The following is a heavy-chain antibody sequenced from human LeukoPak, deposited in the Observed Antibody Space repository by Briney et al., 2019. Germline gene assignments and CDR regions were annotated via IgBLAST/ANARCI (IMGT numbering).Heavy chain of an antibody. CDR3: ARGVSGSYSYCYYMDV. CDR1: GYTSTSYG. CDR2: IRAYNGNT. Sequence: ASAKVSCKASGYTSTSYGISCVRQAPGQGLEWMGWIRAYNGNTNYAQKLQGRVTMTTDTSTSTAYTELSSLRSEDTAVCYCARGVSGSYSYCYYMDVWGKGTTVTVSS. J-gene: IGHJ6*03. D-gene: IGHD1-26*01. V-gene: IGHV1-18*01.